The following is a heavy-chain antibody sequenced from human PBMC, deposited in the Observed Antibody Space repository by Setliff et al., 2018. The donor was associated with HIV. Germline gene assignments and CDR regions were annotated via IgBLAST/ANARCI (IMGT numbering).Heavy chain of an antibody. CDR2: VDCSGSS. J-gene: IGHJ4*02. Sequence: TLSLTCSVSGDSMRTNYWTWIRQSPGKGLEWIGHVDCSGSSTYNPSLNSRVTLSIDTSKSQFSLRLSSVTAADTALYYCARRSTVARGVDCFDLWGQGTQVTVSS. CDR3: ARRSTVARGVDCFDL. V-gene: IGHV4-59*08. D-gene: IGHD3-10*01. CDR1: GDSMRTNY.